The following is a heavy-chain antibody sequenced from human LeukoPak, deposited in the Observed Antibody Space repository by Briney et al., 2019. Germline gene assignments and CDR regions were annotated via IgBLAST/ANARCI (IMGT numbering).Heavy chain of an antibody. CDR2: MNPDSGNT. CDR1: GYTFTSYG. Sequence: GASVKVSCKASGYTFTSYGINWVRQATGQGLEWMGWMNPDSGNTGYAQKFQGRVTMTRNTSINTAYMELNSLRSEDTAVYYCARARSYRHQLNALSYWFDPWGQGTLVTVSS. D-gene: IGHD5-24*01. V-gene: IGHV1-8*01. CDR3: ARARSYRHQLNALSYWFDP. J-gene: IGHJ5*02.